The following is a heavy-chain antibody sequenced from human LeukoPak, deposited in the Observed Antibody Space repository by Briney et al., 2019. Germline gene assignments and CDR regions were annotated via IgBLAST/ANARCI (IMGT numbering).Heavy chain of an antibody. CDR3: ARVRYDFWSGYYRDVIPDY. V-gene: IGHV1-2*02. CDR2: INPNSGGT. Sequence: ASVKVSCKASGYTFTSYYMHWVRQAPGQGLEWMGWINPNSGGTNYAQKFQGRVTMTRDTSISTAYMELSRLRSDDTAVYYCARVRYDFWSGYYRDVIPDYWGQGTLVTVSS. D-gene: IGHD3-3*01. CDR1: GYTFTSYY. J-gene: IGHJ4*02.